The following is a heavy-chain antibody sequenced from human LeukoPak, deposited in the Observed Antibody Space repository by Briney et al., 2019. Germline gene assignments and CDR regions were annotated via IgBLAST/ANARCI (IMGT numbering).Heavy chain of an antibody. CDR2: IYYTGGT. CDR1: GDSITSSSYY. D-gene: IGHD2-2*01. CDR3: ASSKGGDAFDI. J-gene: IGHJ3*02. Sequence: SETLSLTCSVSGDSITSSSYYWGWIRQPPEKGLEWIGSIYYTGGTNYNPSLKSRVTMSVDTSKNQFSLKLSSVTAADTAVYYCASSKGGDAFDIWGQGTMVTVSS. V-gene: IGHV4-39*07.